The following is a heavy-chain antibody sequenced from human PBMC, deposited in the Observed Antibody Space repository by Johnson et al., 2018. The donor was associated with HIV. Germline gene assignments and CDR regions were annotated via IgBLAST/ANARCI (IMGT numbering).Heavy chain of an antibody. V-gene: IGHV3-30*18. Sequence: QVQLVESGGGVVQPGRSLRLSCAASGFTFSSYWMSWVRQAPGKGLEWVAVISYDGSNKYYADSVRGRFTISRDNSKNTLYLQMNSLRTEDTAVYYCAKVSMTTVVFDAFDIWGQGTMVTVSS. D-gene: IGHD4-23*01. CDR2: ISYDGSNK. CDR1: GFTFSSYW. J-gene: IGHJ3*02. CDR3: AKVSMTTVVFDAFDI.